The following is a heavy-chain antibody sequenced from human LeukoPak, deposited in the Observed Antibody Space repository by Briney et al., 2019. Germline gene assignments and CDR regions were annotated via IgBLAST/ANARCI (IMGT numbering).Heavy chain of an antibody. J-gene: IGHJ4*02. CDR3: AKVPSYYDSSGYDY. Sequence: GGSLRLSCAASGFTFTIYGMHWVRQAPGKGLEWVAFIRYDGSNKYYAESVKGRFTISRDNSKNTLYLRMNSLRAEDTAVYYCAKVPSYYDSSGYDYLGQGTLVTVSS. V-gene: IGHV3-30*02. CDR1: GFTFTIYG. CDR2: IRYDGSNK. D-gene: IGHD3-22*01.